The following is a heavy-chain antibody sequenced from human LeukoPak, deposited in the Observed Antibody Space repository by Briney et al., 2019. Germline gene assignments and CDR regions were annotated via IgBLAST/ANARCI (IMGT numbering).Heavy chain of an antibody. CDR1: GFTFSSYA. V-gene: IGHV3-64D*06. D-gene: IGHD2-2*01. CDR3: VKVGYCSSTSCYPEYFQH. J-gene: IGHJ1*01. CDR2: ISSNGGST. Sequence: GGSQRLSCSASGFTFSSYAMHWVRQAPGKGLEYVSAISSNGGSTYYADSVKGRFTISRDNSTNTLYLQMSSLRAEDTAVYYCVKVGYCSSTSCYPEYFQHWGQGTLVTVSS.